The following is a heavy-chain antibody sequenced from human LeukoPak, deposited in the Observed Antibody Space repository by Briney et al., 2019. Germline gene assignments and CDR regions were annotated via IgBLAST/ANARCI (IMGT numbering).Heavy chain of an antibody. J-gene: IGHJ4*02. Sequence: GGSLRLSCAASGFTFSSYAMSWVRQAPGKGLEWVSAISGSGGSTYYADSVKGRFTISRDNSKNTLYLQMNSLRAEDTAVYYCAKSPYDSSGYYLDYWGQGTLVTVSS. CDR2: ISGSGGST. V-gene: IGHV3-23*01. D-gene: IGHD3-22*01. CDR3: AKSPYDSSGYYLDY. CDR1: GFTFSSYA.